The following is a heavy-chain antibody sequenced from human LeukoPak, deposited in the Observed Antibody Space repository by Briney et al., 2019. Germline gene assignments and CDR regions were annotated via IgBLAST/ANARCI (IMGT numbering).Heavy chain of an antibody. Sequence: GGSLRLSCAASGFTVSSNYMSWVRQAPGKGLEWVSRINSDGSSTSYADSVKGRFTISRDNAKNTLYLQMNSLRAEDTAVYYCARGLSGYSSSLGYWGQGTLVTASS. CDR3: ARGLSGYSSSLGY. J-gene: IGHJ4*02. D-gene: IGHD6-6*01. V-gene: IGHV3-74*01. CDR2: INSDGSST. CDR1: GFTVSSNY.